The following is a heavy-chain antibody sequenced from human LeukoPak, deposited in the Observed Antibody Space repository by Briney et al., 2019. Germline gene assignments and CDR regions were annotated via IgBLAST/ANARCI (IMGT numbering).Heavy chain of an antibody. CDR2: ISGSGGST. Sequence: GGSLRLSCAASGFTFSSYAMSWVRQAPGKGLEWVSAISGSGGSTYYADSVKGRFTISRDNSKNTLYLQMNSLRAEDTAVYYCAKDKGYCSSTSCPGALDIWGQGTMVTVSS. V-gene: IGHV3-23*01. D-gene: IGHD2-2*01. J-gene: IGHJ3*02. CDR3: AKDKGYCSSTSCPGALDI. CDR1: GFTFSSYA.